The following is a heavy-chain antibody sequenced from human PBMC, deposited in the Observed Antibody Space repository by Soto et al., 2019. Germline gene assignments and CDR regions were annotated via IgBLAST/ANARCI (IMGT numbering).Heavy chain of an antibody. D-gene: IGHD3-9*01. CDR3: ARVELNYAIFTGYHYGGYYGIDV. CDR1: GFTFSDYY. CDR2: ISSSGSTI. J-gene: IGHJ6*02. V-gene: IGHV3-11*01. Sequence: PGGSLRLSCAASGFTFSDYYMILIRQAPGKGLEWVSYISSSGSTIYYADSVKGRFTISRDNAKNSLYLQMNSLRAEDTAVYYCARVELNYAIFTGYHYGGYYGIDVWGQGTTVTVSS.